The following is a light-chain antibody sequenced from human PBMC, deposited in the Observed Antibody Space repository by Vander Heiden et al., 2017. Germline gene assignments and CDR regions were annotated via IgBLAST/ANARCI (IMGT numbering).Light chain of an antibody. V-gene: IGLV2-23*02. Sequence: QSALTQPASVSGSPGQSIPISCPGTSTDIVSYNLASWYQHHPGKAPKLIIYEVSKRPSGISNRFSGSKSGNTASLTISGLQAEDESDYHCCSYAGTNTYWVFGGGTKLTVL. J-gene: IGLJ3*02. CDR3: CSYAGTNTYWV. CDR1: STDIVSYNL. CDR2: EVS.